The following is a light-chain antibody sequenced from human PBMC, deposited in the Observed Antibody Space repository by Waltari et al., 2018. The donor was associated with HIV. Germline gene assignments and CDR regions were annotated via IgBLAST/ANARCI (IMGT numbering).Light chain of an antibody. CDR3: NSRDSSGDHLK. Sequence: SSELTQDPAVSVALGQTVRITCKRDSLRTYHVSWYQQKPGQAPVLVIYGKNVRPSGIPDRFSGSNSGNTASLTITGAQAEDEGDYYCNSRDSSGDHLKFGGGTKLTVL. V-gene: IGLV3-19*01. CDR2: GKN. CDR1: SLRTYH. J-gene: IGLJ2*01.